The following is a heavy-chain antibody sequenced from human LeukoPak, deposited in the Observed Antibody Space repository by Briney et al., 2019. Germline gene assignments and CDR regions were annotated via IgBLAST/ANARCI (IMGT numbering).Heavy chain of an antibody. CDR3: AIISRTSGYYPLIDY. V-gene: IGHV4-61*02. Sequence: SETLSLTCTVSGGSISSGSYYWSWIRQPAGKGLEWIGRIYTSGSTNYKPSLKSRVTISVDTSKNQFSLKLSSVTAADTAVYYCAIISRTSGYYPLIDYLGQGTLVTVSS. J-gene: IGHJ4*02. CDR1: GGSISSGSYY. D-gene: IGHD3-22*01. CDR2: IYTSGST.